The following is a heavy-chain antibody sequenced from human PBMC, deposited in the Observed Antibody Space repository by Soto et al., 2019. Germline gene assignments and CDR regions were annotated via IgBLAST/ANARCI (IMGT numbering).Heavy chain of an antibody. CDR2: IYYSGST. J-gene: IGHJ4*02. Sequence: QVQLQESGPGLVKPSETLSLTCTVSGGSISSYYWSWIRQPPGKGLEWIGYIYYSGSTNYNPSLKSRVTISVDTSKNQFSLKLSSVTAADTAVYYCARRWTRGYSYGIDYWGQGTLVTVSS. V-gene: IGHV4-59*01. D-gene: IGHD5-18*01. CDR3: ARRWTRGYSYGIDY. CDR1: GGSISSYY.